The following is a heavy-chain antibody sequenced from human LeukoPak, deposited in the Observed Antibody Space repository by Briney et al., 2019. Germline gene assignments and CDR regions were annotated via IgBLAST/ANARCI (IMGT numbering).Heavy chain of an antibody. Sequence: SVKVSCKAKGASFSSYAISWVRQAPGQGLEWMGRIIPIFGTANYAQKFQGRVTITTDESTSTAYMELSSLRSEDTAVYYCARHMGIAAPFDYWGQGTLVTVSS. J-gene: IGHJ4*02. CDR1: GASFSSYA. V-gene: IGHV1-69*05. D-gene: IGHD6-13*01. CDR2: IIPIFGTA. CDR3: ARHMGIAAPFDY.